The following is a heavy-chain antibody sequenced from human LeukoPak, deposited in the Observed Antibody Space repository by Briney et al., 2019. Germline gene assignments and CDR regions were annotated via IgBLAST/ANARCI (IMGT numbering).Heavy chain of an antibody. J-gene: IGHJ4*02. D-gene: IGHD5-18*01. CDR1: GFTFSSYG. CDR2: VRYTGSNQ. Sequence: GGSLRLSCAASGFTFSSYGMHWVRQAPGKGLEWVAFVRYTGSNQYYTDSVKGRFTISGDNSKDTLYLQMNSLRADDTAVYYCARDSKIQSWLYYFDYWGQGTLVTVSS. CDR3: ARDSKIQSWLYYFDY. V-gene: IGHV3-30*02.